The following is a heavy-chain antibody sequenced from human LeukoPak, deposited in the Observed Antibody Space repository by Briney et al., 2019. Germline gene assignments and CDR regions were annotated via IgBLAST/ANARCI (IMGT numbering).Heavy chain of an antibody. CDR2: ITWNRDNI. CDR1: GFTFDDYA. CDR3: ARDREGYTVTPDWFDP. J-gene: IGHJ5*02. V-gene: IGHV3-9*01. Sequence: PGRSLRLSCTVSGFTFDDYAMHWVRHTPGMGLEWVAGITWNRDNIGYGDSVKGRFTISRDNVKNVLYLQMNSLRPEDTALYYCARDREGYTVTPDWFDPWGQGTLVTVSS. D-gene: IGHD4-17*01.